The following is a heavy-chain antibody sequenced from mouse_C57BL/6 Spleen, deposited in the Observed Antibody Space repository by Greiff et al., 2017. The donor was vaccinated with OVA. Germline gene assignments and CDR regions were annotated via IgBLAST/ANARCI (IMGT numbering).Heavy chain of an antibody. CDR3: AREFYCGSSYEAWFAY. V-gene: IGHV1-78*01. CDR2: IYPRDGST. D-gene: IGHD1-1*01. CDR1: GYTFTDHP. Sequence: QVQLQQSDAELVKPGASVKISCKVSGYTFTDHPIHWLKQRPEQGLEWIGYIYPRDGSTKYNEKFKGKATLTADKSSSTAYMQLNSLTSEDSAVYFCAREFYCGSSYEAWFAYWGQGTLVTVSA. J-gene: IGHJ3*01.